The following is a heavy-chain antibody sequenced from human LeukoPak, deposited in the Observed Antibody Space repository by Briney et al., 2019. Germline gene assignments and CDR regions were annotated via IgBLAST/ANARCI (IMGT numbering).Heavy chain of an antibody. CDR3: AKGRGSTSFFDF. D-gene: IGHD3-10*01. Sequence: GGSLRLSCAASGFTFSSHALSWVRQVPGKGLEWVSLIFGSGATTFYADSVEGRFTISRDNSRNTLYLHMHSLRADDSAIYYCAKGRGSTSFFDFWGQGTLVTVSS. CDR2: IFGSGATT. CDR1: GFTFSSHA. V-gene: IGHV3-23*01. J-gene: IGHJ4*02.